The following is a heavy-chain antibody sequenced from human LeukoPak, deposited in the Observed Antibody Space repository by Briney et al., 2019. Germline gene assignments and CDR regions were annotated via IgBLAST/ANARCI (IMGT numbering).Heavy chain of an antibody. CDR3: ASTFYGDSPPY. J-gene: IGHJ4*02. Sequence: GGSRRLSGAASGFTFSSNYMSGVRQAPGKGLEWVSVIYSGGSTYYADSVKGRFTISRDNTKNTLYHQMNSLRAEDTAVYYCASTFYGDSPPYWGQGTLVTVSS. V-gene: IGHV3-66*01. D-gene: IGHD4-17*01. CDR2: IYSGGST. CDR1: GFTFSSNY.